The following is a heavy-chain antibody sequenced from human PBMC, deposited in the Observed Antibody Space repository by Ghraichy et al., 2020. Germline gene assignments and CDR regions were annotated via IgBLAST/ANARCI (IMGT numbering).Heavy chain of an antibody. V-gene: IGHV3-53*01. Sequence: GGSLRLSCAASGFTVSSNYMSWVRQAPGKGLEWVSVVYSGGSTYYADSVKGRFTISRDNSKNTLYLQMNSLRAEDTAVYYCARELTGGYSSGWYDYWGQGTLVTVSS. J-gene: IGHJ4*02. CDR1: GFTVSSNY. CDR2: VYSGGST. CDR3: ARELTGGYSSGWYDY. D-gene: IGHD6-19*01.